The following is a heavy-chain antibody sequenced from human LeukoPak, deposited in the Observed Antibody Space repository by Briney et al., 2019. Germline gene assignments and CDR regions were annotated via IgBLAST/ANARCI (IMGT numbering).Heavy chain of an antibody. CDR1: GFTFSSYS. D-gene: IGHD3-3*01. V-gene: IGHV3-21*01. CDR3: ARAFQNMYFWSGGNWFDP. CDR2: ISSSSSYI. Sequence: GGSLRLSCAASGFTFSSYSMNWVRQAPGKGLEWVSSISSSSSYIYYADSVKGRFTISRDNAKNSLYLQMNSLRAEDTAVYYCARAFQNMYFWSGGNWFDPWGQGTLVTVSS. J-gene: IGHJ5*02.